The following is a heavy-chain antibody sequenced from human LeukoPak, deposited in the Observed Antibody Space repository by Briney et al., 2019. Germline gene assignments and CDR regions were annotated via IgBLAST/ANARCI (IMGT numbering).Heavy chain of an antibody. J-gene: IGHJ5*02. CDR2: IYYSGST. D-gene: IGHD3-10*01. V-gene: IGHV4-59*08. Sequence: SETLSLTCTVSGGSISSYYWSWIRQPPGKGLEWIGYIYYSGSTNYNPSLKSRLTISVDTSKNQFSLKLSSVTAADTAVYYCARHVGTYCSGSIQGGWFDPGGQGMLVAVSS. CDR3: ARHVGTYCSGSIQGGWFDP. CDR1: GGSISSYY.